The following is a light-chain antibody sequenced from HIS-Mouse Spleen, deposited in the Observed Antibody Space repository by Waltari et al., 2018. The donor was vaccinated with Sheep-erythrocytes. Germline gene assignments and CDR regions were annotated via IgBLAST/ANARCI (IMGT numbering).Light chain of an antibody. CDR3: QQLRNCTPFT. CDR1: QSVSSY. V-gene: IGKV3-11*01. Sequence: EIVLTQSPATLSLSPGERATLSCRATQSVSSYLAWDQQKPGKAPRLLIVDASNRATGIPARFSGSGSGPQFSLTISGLEAEDFAVYYCQQLRNCTPFTFGGGAKVEMK. J-gene: IGKJ4*02. CDR2: DAS.